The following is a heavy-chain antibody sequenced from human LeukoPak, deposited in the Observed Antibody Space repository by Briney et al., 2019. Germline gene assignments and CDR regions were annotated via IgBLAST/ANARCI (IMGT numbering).Heavy chain of an antibody. CDR3: ALVDRYYYDSSGYNWFDP. CDR2: IIPTFGTA. J-gene: IGHJ5*02. D-gene: IGHD3-22*01. CDR1: GGTFSSYA. Sequence: SVKVSCKASGGTFSSYAISWVRQAPGQGLEWMGGIIPTFGTANYAQKFQGRVTITADESTSTAYMELSSLRSEDTAVYYCALVDRYYYDSSGYNWFDPWGQGTLVTVSS. V-gene: IGHV1-69*13.